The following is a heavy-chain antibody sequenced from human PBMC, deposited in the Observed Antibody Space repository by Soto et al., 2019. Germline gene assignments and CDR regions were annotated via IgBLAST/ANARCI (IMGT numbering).Heavy chain of an antibody. Sequence: QVQLVESGGGVVQPGRSLRLSCAASGFTFSRYDMHWVRKAPGKGLEWVAVIWYDGSNKYYADSVKGRFTISRDNSKNTLYVQMNSLRVEDTAVYYCARGGRGWYTDFQHWGQGALVTVSS. J-gene: IGHJ1*01. CDR2: IWYDGSNK. V-gene: IGHV3-33*01. CDR3: ARGGRGWYTDFQH. CDR1: GFTFSRYD. D-gene: IGHD6-19*01.